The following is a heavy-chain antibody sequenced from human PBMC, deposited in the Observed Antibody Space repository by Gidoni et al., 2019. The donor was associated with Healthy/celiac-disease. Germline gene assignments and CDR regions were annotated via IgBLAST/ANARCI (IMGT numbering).Heavy chain of an antibody. CDR3: AKDNGGWDNLFDY. CDR1: GFTFDDYA. J-gene: IGHJ4*02. Sequence: EVQLVESGGGLVQPGRSLRLSCAASGFTFDDYAMHWVRQAPGKGLEWVSGISWNSGSIGYADSVKGRFTISRDNAKNSLYLQMNSLRAEDTALYYCAKDNGGWDNLFDYWGQGTLVTVSS. CDR2: ISWNSGSI. V-gene: IGHV3-9*01. D-gene: IGHD6-19*01.